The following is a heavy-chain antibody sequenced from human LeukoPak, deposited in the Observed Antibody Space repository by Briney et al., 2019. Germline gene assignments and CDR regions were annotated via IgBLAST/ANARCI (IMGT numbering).Heavy chain of an antibody. CDR3: ARESVLGSGWPFDY. CDR1: GFSLSRNG. CDR2: ILSDGSYE. J-gene: IGHJ4*02. V-gene: IGHV3-30*02. Sequence: PGGSLRLSCATSGFSLSRNGMHWVRQAPGQGLEWVAFILSDGSYEYYADSVKGRFTISRDNSKNTLYLQMNSLRAEDTAVYYCARESVLGSGWPFDYWGQGTLVTVSS. D-gene: IGHD6-19*01.